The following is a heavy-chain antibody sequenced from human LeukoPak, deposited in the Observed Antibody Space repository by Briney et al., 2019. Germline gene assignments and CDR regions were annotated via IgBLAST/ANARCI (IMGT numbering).Heavy chain of an antibody. J-gene: IGHJ3*02. CDR3: ARVAGTTRAFDI. CDR1: GGSISSYY. V-gene: IGHV4-59*01. D-gene: IGHD1-7*01. Sequence: PSETLSLTCTVSGGSISSYYWSWIRQPPGKGLEWIGYIYYSGSTNYNPSLKSRVTISVDTSKNQFSLKLSSVTAADTAVYYCARVAGTTRAFDIWGQGTMVTVSS. CDR2: IYYSGST.